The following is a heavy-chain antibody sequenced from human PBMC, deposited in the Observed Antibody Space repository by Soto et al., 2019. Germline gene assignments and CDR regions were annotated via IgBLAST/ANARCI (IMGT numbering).Heavy chain of an antibody. V-gene: IGHV3-73*01. J-gene: IGHJ4*02. CDR2: IRSKANSYAT. D-gene: IGHD6-13*01. CDR1: GFTFSGSA. CDR3: SRPGSSWYGAQFDY. Sequence: PGGSLRLSCAASGFTFSGSAMHWVRQASGKGLEWVGRIRSKANSYATAYAASVKGRFTISRDDSKNTAYLQMNSLKTEDTAVYFCSRPGSSWYGAQFDYWGQGTLVTVSS.